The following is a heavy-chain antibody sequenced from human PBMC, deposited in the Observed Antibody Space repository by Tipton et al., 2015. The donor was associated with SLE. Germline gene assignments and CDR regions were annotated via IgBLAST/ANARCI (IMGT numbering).Heavy chain of an antibody. CDR1: GGSIRSGSSY. V-gene: IGHV4-61*02. CDR2: IYTSGNT. D-gene: IGHD2-21*02. CDR3: ARGMVTWRGAIVGVDV. Sequence: TLSLTCSVYGGSIRSGSSYWSWIRQSAGKGLEWIGRIYTSGNTNYNPSLKSRVTISVDTAKKQFSLKLASVTAADTAVYYCARGMVTWRGAIVGVDVWGQGTTVNVSS. J-gene: IGHJ6*02.